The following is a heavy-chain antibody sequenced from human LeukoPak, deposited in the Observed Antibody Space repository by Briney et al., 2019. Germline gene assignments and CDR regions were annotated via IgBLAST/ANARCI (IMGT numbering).Heavy chain of an antibody. CDR1: GGTFNSYA. CDR3: AREIGPIQLHLWGSAFDY. Sequence: SVKVSCKASGGTFNSYAITWVRQAPGQGLEWMGGIVPMFGTTNYGQKFQGRLTITADASTSTAYMELSSLRSEDTAVYYCAREIGPIQLHLWGSAFDYWGQGTLVTVSS. J-gene: IGHJ4*02. D-gene: IGHD5-18*01. V-gene: IGHV1-69*13. CDR2: IVPMFGTT.